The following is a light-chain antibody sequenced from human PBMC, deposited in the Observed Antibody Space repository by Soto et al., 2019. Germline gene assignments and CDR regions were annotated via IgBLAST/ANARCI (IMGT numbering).Light chain of an antibody. J-gene: IGKJ1*01. V-gene: IGKV1-5*03. CDR3: QQYYSYPWT. Sequence: DIQITQSPSTLSASIIYRVIITCRSSQSISTWLAWYQQKPGKAPKFLIHKASSLESGVPSRFSGSGSGTDFTLTISCLQSEDFATYYCQQYYSYPWTFGQGT. CDR1: QSISTW. CDR2: KAS.